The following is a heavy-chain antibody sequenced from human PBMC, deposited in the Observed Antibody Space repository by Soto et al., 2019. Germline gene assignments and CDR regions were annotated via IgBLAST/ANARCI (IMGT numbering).Heavy chain of an antibody. CDR2: IDPSDSYT. Sequence: SLKISCKGSGYSFTSYWISWVRQIPGKGLEWMGRIDPSDSYTNYSPSFQGHVTISADKSISTAYLQWSSLKASDTAMHYCARLQAAAGDNDLTFDYWGQGTLVTVS. CDR3: ARLQAAAGDNDLTFDY. D-gene: IGHD6-13*01. V-gene: IGHV5-10-1*01. CDR1: GYSFTSYW. J-gene: IGHJ4*02.